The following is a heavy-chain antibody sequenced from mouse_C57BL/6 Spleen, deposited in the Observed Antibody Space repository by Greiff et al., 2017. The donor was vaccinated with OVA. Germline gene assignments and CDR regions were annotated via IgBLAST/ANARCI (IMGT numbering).Heavy chain of an antibody. V-gene: IGHV1-80*01. Sequence: VQLQQSGAELVKPGASVKISCKASGYAFSSYWMNWVKQRPGKGLEWIGQIYPGAGDTHYNGKFKGKATLTADKSSSTAYMQRSSRTAEDSAVYFCASYDPYYARDYWGQGTSVTVSS. CDR1: GYAFSSYW. CDR3: ASYDPYYARDY. CDR2: IYPGAGDT. J-gene: IGHJ4*01. D-gene: IGHD2-3*01.